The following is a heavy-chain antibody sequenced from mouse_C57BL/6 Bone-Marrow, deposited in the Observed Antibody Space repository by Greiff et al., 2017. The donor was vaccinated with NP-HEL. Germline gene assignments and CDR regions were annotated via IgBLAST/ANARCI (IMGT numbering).Heavy chain of an antibody. CDR1: GFTFSSYA. CDR2: ISDGGSYT. J-gene: IGHJ2*01. V-gene: IGHV5-4*03. D-gene: IGHD1-1*01. Sequence: EVKLVESGGGLVKPGGSLKLSCAASGFTFSSYAMSWVRQTPEKRLEWVATISDGGSYTYYPDNVKGRFTISRDNAKNNLYLQMSHLKSEDTAMYYCARVLTTVVDYWGQGTTLTVSS. CDR3: ARVLTTVVDY.